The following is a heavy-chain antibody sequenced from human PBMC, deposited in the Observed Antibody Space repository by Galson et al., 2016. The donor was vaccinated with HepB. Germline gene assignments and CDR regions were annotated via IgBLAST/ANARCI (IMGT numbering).Heavy chain of an antibody. D-gene: IGHD4-17*01. CDR2: ISYDGNNI. CDR3: ARDRYTVTYLDY. CDR1: GFSFRSYD. Sequence: SLRLSCAASGFSFRSYDMHWVRQAPGKGLELVAGISYDGNNINYGYSVKGRFTISRDNSKKTLYLQMNSLSAEDMAVYFCARDRYTVTYLDYWGQGTLVSVSS. J-gene: IGHJ4*02. V-gene: IGHV3-33*01.